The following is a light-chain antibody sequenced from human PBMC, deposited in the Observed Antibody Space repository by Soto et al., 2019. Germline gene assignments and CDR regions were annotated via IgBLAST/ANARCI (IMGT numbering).Light chain of an antibody. CDR1: SSDVGRHKS. J-gene: IGLJ1*01. Sequence: QPALTQPASVSGSTGQSISISCTGTSSDVGRHKSVSWYQQHPVNAPKLLIYEDRNRPSGASNSFAGSKAANTPSLTLSVHPPEDDADYYCCSSAGGGTHVFGPGTKVTVL. CDR2: EDR. CDR3: CSSAGGGTHV. V-gene: IGLV2-14*01.